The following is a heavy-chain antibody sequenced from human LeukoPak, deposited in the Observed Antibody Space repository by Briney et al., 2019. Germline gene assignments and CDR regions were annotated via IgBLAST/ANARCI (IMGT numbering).Heavy chain of an antibody. Sequence: ASVKVSCKASGYTFTSYGISWVRQAPGQGLEWMGGIIPIFGTANYAQKFQGRVTITADESTSTAYMEVSSLRSEDTAVYYCARGAVVGTKDDAFDIWGQGTMVTVSS. D-gene: IGHD1/OR15-1a*01. CDR2: IIPIFGTA. CDR1: GYTFTSYG. V-gene: IGHV1-69*13. CDR3: ARGAVVGTKDDAFDI. J-gene: IGHJ3*02.